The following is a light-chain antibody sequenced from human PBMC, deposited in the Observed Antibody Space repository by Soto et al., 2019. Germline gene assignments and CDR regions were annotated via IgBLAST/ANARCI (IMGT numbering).Light chain of an antibody. V-gene: IGKV2-28*01. Sequence: DIVMTQSPLSLPVTPGEPASISCRSSQSLLHSNGYNYLDWYLQNPGQSPQLLLYLGSNRASGVADRFSGSGYGKAFTLKISRVEAEDVGVYYCIPALQTPRTLGKGTRLETK. CDR2: LGS. CDR3: IPALQTPRT. J-gene: IGKJ5*01. CDR1: QSLLHSNGYNY.